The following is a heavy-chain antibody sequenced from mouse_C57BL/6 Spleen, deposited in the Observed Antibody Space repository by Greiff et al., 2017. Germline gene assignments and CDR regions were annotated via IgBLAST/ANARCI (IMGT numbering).Heavy chain of an antibody. CDR2: IYPGDGDT. J-gene: IGHJ1*03. V-gene: IGHV1-82*01. CDR1: GYAFSSSW. CDR3: ALYYSNLYWYFDV. Sequence: QVQLQQSGPELVKPGASVKISCKASGYAFSSSWMNWVKQRPGKGLEWIGRIYPGDGDTNYNGKFKGKATLTADKSSSTAYMQLSSLTSEDSAVYFCALYYSNLYWYFDVWDTGTTVTVSS. D-gene: IGHD2-5*01.